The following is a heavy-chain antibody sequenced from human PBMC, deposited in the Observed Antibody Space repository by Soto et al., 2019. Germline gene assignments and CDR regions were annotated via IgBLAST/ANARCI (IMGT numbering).Heavy chain of an antibody. Sequence: PSETLSLTCTVSGGSISSYYWSWIRQPPGKGLEWIGYIYYSGSTNYNPSLKSRVTISVDTSKNQFSLKLSSVTAADTAVYYCARDYYYGSGSYYHPNWFDPWGQGTLVTVSS. CDR2: IYYSGST. V-gene: IGHV4-59*01. CDR3: ARDYYYGSGSYYHPNWFDP. D-gene: IGHD3-10*01. CDR1: GGSISSYY. J-gene: IGHJ5*02.